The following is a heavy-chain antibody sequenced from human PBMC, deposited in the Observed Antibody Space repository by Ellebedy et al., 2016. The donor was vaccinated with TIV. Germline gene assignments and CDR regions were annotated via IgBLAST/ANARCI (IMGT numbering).Heavy chain of an antibody. Sequence: AASVKVSCKASGYTFSSYYMHWVRQAPGQGLEWMGIINPSGGSTTYAQNLQGRVTMTRDTSTTTVYMELSSLRYEDTAVYYYARGKDYYDSSAPLDYWGQGTLVTVSS. CDR2: INPSGGST. CDR3: ARGKDYYDSSAPLDY. V-gene: IGHV1-46*04. CDR1: GYTFSSYY. J-gene: IGHJ4*02. D-gene: IGHD3-22*01.